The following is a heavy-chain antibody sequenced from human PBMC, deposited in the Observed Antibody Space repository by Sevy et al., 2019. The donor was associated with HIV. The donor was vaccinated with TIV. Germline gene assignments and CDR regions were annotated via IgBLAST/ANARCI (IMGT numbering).Heavy chain of an antibody. CDR1: GGSISDHY. V-gene: IGHV4-59*11. CDR3: AGDTSGYSSGWEPYYNYYGLDV. CDR2: IHYFGSA. J-gene: IGHJ6*04. D-gene: IGHD6-19*01. Sequence: GSLRLSCTVSGGSISDHYWNWIRQPPGKGLEWIGQIHYFGSANYNPSLKSRVTISLDRSNNRFSLKLSSVNAADTAGYYCAGDTSGYSSGWEPYYNYYGLDVGGKGTTVTVS.